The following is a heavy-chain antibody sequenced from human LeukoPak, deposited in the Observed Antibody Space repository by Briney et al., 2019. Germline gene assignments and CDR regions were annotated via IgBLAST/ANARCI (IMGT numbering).Heavy chain of an antibody. V-gene: IGHV4-59*01. CDR1: GGSISSYY. Sequence: SETLSLTCTVPGGSISSYYWSWIRQPPGKGLEWIGYIYYSGSTNYNPSLKSRVTISVDTSKNQFSLKLSSVTAADTAVYYCARGTIFGPMSYFDYWGQGTLVTVSS. D-gene: IGHD3-3*01. CDR2: IYYSGST. J-gene: IGHJ4*02. CDR3: ARGTIFGPMSYFDY.